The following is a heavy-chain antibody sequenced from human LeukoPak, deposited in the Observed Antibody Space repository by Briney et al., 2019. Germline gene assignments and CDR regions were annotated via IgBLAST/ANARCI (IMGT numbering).Heavy chain of an antibody. J-gene: IGHJ1*01. D-gene: IGHD1-26*01. CDR2: IKPNSGDT. CDR1: GYTFTGYY. Sequence: GASVKVSCKASGYTFTGYYMHWVRQAPGQALEWMGWIKPNSGDTKYGQKFQGRVTVTRDTSISTAYMELNRLTSDDTAVYYCARAGSVVHPPEYFHHRGQGTLVTVST. V-gene: IGHV1-2*02. CDR3: ARAGSVVHPPEYFHH.